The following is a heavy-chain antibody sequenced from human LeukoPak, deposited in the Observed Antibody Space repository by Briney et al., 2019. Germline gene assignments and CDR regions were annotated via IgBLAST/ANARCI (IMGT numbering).Heavy chain of an antibody. CDR1: GFTFSDYY. CDR2: ISGSGGST. D-gene: IGHD3-10*01. CDR3: AKSMVRGVIITDPDY. J-gene: IGHJ4*02. Sequence: GGSLRLSCAASGFTFSDYYMSWIRQAPGKGLEWVSAISGSGGSTYYADSVKGRFTISRDNSKNTLYLQMNSLRAEDTAVYYCAKSMVRGVIITDPDYWGQGTLVTVSS. V-gene: IGHV3-23*01.